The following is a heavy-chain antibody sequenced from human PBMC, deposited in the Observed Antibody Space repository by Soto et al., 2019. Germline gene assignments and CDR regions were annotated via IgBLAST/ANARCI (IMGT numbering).Heavy chain of an antibody. J-gene: IGHJ4*02. Sequence: GGSLRLSCAASGFTSSSCAMGWVRQAPGKGLEWVSDIIDSGGSTYYADAVKGRFTISRDNSKSTLYLQMNSLTVEDTAIYYCASLDTARIQIAGYWGQGIQVTVSS. V-gene: IGHV3-23*01. CDR2: IIDSGGST. CDR1: GFTSSSCA. CDR3: ASLDTARIQIAGY. D-gene: IGHD5-18*01.